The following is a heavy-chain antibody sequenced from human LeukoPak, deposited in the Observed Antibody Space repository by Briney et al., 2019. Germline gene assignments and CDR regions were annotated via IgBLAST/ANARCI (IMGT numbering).Heavy chain of an antibody. V-gene: IGHV1-18*01. J-gene: IGHJ3*02. CDR2: ISAYNGNT. CDR3: ARGVSSSWSDDAFDI. Sequence: ASVKVSFKASGYTFTSYGISWVRQAPGQGLEWMGWISAYNGNTNYAQKLQGRVTMTTDTSTSTAYMELRSLRSDDTAVYYCARGVSSSWSDDAFDIWGQGTMVTVSS. CDR1: GYTFTSYG. D-gene: IGHD6-13*01.